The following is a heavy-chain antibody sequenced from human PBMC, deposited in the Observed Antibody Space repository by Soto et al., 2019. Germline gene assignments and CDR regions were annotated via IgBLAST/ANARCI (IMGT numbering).Heavy chain of an antibody. V-gene: IGHV1-2*04. CDR1: GYTFTGYY. J-gene: IGHJ4*02. D-gene: IGHD1-7*01. Sequence: ASVKVSCKASGYTFTGYYMHWVRQAPGQGLEWMGWINPNSGGTNYAQKFQDWVTMTRDTSLSTAYMELSRLRSDDTAVYYCAREVSVTNSYYFDYWGQGTLVTVSS. CDR2: INPNSGGT. CDR3: AREVSVTNSYYFDY.